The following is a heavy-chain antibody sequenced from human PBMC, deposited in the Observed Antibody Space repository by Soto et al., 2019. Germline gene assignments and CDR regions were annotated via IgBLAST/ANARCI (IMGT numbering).Heavy chain of an antibody. CDR2: ISYDGSSK. CDR3: AKDRDSSGYCVS. D-gene: IGHD3-22*01. J-gene: IGHJ5*02. V-gene: IGHV3-30*18. CDR1: GFTFSSYG. Sequence: GSLRLSCAASGFTFSSYGMHWVRQAPGKGLEWVAVISYDGSSKYYADSVKGRFTISRDNSKNTLYLQMNSLRAEDTAVYYCAKDRDSSGYCVSWGQGTLVTVSS.